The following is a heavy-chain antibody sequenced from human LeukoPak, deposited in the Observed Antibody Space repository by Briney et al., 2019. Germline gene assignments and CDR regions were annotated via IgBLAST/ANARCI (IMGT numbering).Heavy chain of an antibody. J-gene: IGHJ4*02. Sequence: SETLSLTCAVYSGGYRGYHWTWIRQPPGKGLEWIGEIDHSGRTNYNPSLANRVTISADMSKNHFSLKLDSVTAADTAVYYCSSQASGNKDGFDYWGQGTLVGVSS. CDR3: SSQASGNKDGFDY. CDR1: SGGYRGYH. CDR2: IDHSGRT. D-gene: IGHD5-12*01. V-gene: IGHV4-34*01.